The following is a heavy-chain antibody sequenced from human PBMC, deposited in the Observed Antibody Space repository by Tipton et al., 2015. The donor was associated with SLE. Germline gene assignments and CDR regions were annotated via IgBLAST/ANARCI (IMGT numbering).Heavy chain of an antibody. V-gene: IGHV4-34*01. CDR3: ARLTYYSDSRGYFRNYYYYMDV. D-gene: IGHD3-22*01. J-gene: IGHJ6*03. CDR2: INHSGST. Sequence: TLSLTCAVYGGSFSDYYWSWIRQPPGKGLEWIGEINHSGSTNYNPSLKSRVTISVDTSKNQFSLKLSSVTAADTAVYFCARLTYYSDSRGYFRNYYYYMDVWGSGTTVTVSS. CDR1: GGSFSDYY.